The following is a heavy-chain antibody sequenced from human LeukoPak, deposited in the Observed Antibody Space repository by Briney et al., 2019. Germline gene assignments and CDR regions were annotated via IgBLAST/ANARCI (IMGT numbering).Heavy chain of an antibody. CDR3: ARKNYDSSGYYYEMSFDI. D-gene: IGHD3-22*01. V-gene: IGHV4-34*01. CDR1: GGSFSGYY. Sequence: SETLSLTCAVYGGSFSGYYWSWIRQPPGKGLGWIGEINHSGSTNYNPSLKSRVTISVDTSKNQFSLKLSFVTAVDTAVYYCARKNYDSSGYYYEMSFDIWGQGTVVTVSS. CDR2: INHSGST. J-gene: IGHJ3*02.